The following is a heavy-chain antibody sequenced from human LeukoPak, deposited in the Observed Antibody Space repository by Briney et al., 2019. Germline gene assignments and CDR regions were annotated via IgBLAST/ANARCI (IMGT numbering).Heavy chain of an antibody. D-gene: IGHD1-26*01. Sequence: SETLSLTCTVSGGSISSGGYYWSWIRQHPGTGLEWIGYIYYSGSTNYNPSLKSRVTISVDTSKNQFSLKLSSVTAADTAVYYCARDVFSGSAGGLWGQGTMVTVSS. CDR3: ARDVFSGSAGGL. J-gene: IGHJ3*01. CDR2: IYYSGST. V-gene: IGHV4-31*03. CDR1: GGSISSGGYY.